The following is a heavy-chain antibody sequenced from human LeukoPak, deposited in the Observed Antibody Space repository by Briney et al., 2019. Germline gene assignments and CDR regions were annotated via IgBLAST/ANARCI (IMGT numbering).Heavy chain of an antibody. D-gene: IGHD3-3*01. V-gene: IGHV3-23*01. J-gene: IGHJ4*02. CDR2: ISGSASSGIST. CDR1: GFTFSDYA. Sequence: PGGSLRLSCAASGFTFSDYAMTWVRQAPGKGLEWVSAISGSASSGISTYYADSVKGRFTIPRDNSKDTLNLQMNSLRAEDTAVYYCAKQAIKPGRGYDFRSGYSSFDYWGQGTLVTVSS. CDR3: AKQAIKPGRGYDFRSGYSSFDY.